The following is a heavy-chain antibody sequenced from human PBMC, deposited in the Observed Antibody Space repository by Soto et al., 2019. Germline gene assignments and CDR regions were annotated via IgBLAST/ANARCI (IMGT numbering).Heavy chain of an antibody. J-gene: IGHJ6*02. CDR2: IIPIFGTA. CDR1: GGTFSSYA. V-gene: IGHV1-69*13. D-gene: IGHD3-9*01. CDR3: ACDWRYFDLSPFYGMDV. Sequence: ASVKVSCKASGGTFSSYAISWVRQAPGQGLEWMGGIIPIFGTANYAQKFQGRVTITADESTSTAYMELSSLRSEDTAVYYCACDWRYFDLSPFYGMDVWGQGTTVTVSS.